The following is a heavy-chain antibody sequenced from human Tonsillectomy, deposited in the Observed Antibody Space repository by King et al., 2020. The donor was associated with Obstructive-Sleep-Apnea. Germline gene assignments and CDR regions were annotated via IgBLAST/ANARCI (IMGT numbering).Heavy chain of an antibody. D-gene: IGHD6-13*01. CDR1: GFTFSSYA. Sequence: VQLVESGGGLVQPGGSLSLSCAASGFTFSSYAMSWVRQAPGKGLEWVSALSGTTGSTYYADSVKGRFTISRDNSKNTLYLQMNSLRAEDTAVYYCTKARSEVLAAAVNGWGQGTLVIVPS. CDR3: TKARSEVLAAAVNG. V-gene: IGHV3-23*04. J-gene: IGHJ4*02. CDR2: LSGTTGST.